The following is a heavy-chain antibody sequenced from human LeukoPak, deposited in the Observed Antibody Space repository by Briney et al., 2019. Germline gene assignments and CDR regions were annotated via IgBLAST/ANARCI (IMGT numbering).Heavy chain of an antibody. V-gene: IGHV1-18*01. CDR2: ISAYNGNT. CDR1: SYTFTCYR. CDR3: ARDEEAWGDILTSLSYGMDG. D-gene: IGHD3-9*01. Sequence: SVKRWCTGSSYTFTCYRMNSVREAPGQGLEWMGWISAYNGNTNYAQKLQGRVTMTTDTSTSTAYMELRSLRSDDTAVYYCARDEEAWGDILTSLSYGMDGCG. J-gene: IGHJ6*04.